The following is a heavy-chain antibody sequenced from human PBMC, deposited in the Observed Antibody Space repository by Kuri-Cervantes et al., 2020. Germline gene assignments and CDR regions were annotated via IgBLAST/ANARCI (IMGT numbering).Heavy chain of an antibody. V-gene: IGHV3-30-3*01. J-gene: IGHJ6*02. CDR3: AKDIRANWGLPYYYYYGMDV. CDR1: GFTFSSYA. CDR2: ISYDGSNK. D-gene: IGHD7-27*01. Sequence: GESLKISCAASGFTFSSYAMHWVRQAPGKGLEWVAVISYDGSNKYYADSVKGRFTISRDNSKNTLYLQMNSLRAEDTALYYCAKDIRANWGLPYYYYYGMDVWGQGTTVTVSS.